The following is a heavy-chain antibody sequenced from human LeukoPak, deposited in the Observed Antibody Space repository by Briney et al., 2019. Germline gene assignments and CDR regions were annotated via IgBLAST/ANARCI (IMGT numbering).Heavy chain of an antibody. V-gene: IGHV3-7*01. CDR2: IKQDGSEK. CDR1: VFTFSSYW. J-gene: IGHJ4*02. Sequence: PGGSLRLSRAPSVFTFSSYWMSWVGQAPGKGLEGVANIKQDGSEKYYVDSVKGRFTISRDNAKNSLYQQMNSLRAEDTAVYYCARDQIPPYIAARHDYWGQGTLVTVSS. D-gene: IGHD6-6*01. CDR3: ARDQIPPYIAARHDY.